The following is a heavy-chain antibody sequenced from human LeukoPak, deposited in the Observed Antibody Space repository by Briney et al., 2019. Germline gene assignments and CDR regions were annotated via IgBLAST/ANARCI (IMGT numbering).Heavy chain of an antibody. V-gene: IGHV3-74*01. D-gene: IGHD6-19*01. CDR2: INTDGTAT. Sequence: PGGSLRLSCAASGFTFSKYWMLWVRQARGKGLESVSRINTDGTATTYADSVKGRFTVSRDNADNTMFLQMNSVRDEDTAVYYCATKQWLAPPPDSWGQGTPVTVSS. J-gene: IGHJ4*02. CDR3: ATKQWLAPPPDS. CDR1: GFTFSKYW.